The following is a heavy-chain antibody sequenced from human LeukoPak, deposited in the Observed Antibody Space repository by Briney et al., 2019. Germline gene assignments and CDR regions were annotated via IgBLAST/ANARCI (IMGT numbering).Heavy chain of an antibody. CDR1: GFTFSSYN. CDR2: ISSSITYI. J-gene: IGHJ3*02. Sequence: GRSLTLTCAASGFTFSSYNMNWVRQAPGKGLERVSSISSSITYIYYADSVKGRFTISRDNAKNSLSLQMNSLRAEDTAVYYCARDEAGDLGAFDIWGQGTMVTVSS. D-gene: IGHD3-16*01. CDR3: ARDEAGDLGAFDI. V-gene: IGHV3-21*01.